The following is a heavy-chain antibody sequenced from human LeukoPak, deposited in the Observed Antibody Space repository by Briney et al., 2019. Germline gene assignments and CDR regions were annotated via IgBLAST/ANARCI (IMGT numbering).Heavy chain of an antibody. D-gene: IGHD2-15*01. CDR3: ARGYAGDIGYYYGMDV. CDR2: INAGNGNT. J-gene: IGHJ6*04. CDR1: GYTFTSYA. Sequence: ASVKVSCKASGYTFTSYAMHWVRQAPGQRLEWMGWINAGNGNTEYSQKFQGRVTITRDTSASTAYMELSSLRSEDTAVYYCARGYAGDIGYYYGMDVWGKGTTVTVSS. V-gene: IGHV1-3*01.